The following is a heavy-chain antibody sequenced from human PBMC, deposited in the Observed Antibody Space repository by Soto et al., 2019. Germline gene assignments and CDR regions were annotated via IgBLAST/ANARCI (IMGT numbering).Heavy chain of an antibody. V-gene: IGHV3-48*01. D-gene: IGHD6-6*01. CDR2: ISSSGRTT. J-gene: IGHJ2*01. CDR3: AKMGSRSSGWYFDL. CDR1: GFPFSDYN. Sequence: EAQLVESGGGLVQPGGSLRLSCAASGFPFSDYNMNWVRQAPGKGLECVSYISSSGRTTYYADSVRGRFTVSRDNVKNLLALQMNILRAEDAAVYYCAKMGSRSSGWYFDLWGRGTLVTVFS.